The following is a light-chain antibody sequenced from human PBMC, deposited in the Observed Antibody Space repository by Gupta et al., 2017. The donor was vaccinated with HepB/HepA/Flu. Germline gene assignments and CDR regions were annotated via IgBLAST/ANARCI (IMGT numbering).Light chain of an antibody. CDR3: FSYAGNDNWV. CDR1: SSDIGAYNL. V-gene: IGLV2-8*01. CDR2: DVF. Sequence: QSAPTQPPSAPGSPGRSVTISCTGTSSDIGAYNLVSWYQQHPGKAPKLIIYDVFQRPSGVPDRFSGSKSGNTASLTVSGLQAEDEADYYCFSYAGNDNWVFGGGTKVTVL. J-gene: IGLJ1*01.